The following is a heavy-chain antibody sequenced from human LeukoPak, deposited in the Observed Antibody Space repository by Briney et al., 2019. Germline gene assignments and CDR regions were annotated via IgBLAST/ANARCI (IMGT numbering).Heavy chain of an antibody. J-gene: IGHJ4*02. CDR2: ISSSSSYI. D-gene: IGHD1-26*01. Sequence: GGSLRLSCAASGFTFSSYWMNWVRQAPGKGLEWVSSISSSSSYIYYANSVKGRFTISRDNAKKLLYLQMNSLRAEDTAVYYCARDLGDLLNYWGQGTLVTVSS. CDR3: ARDLGDLLNY. V-gene: IGHV3-21*01. CDR1: GFTFSSYW.